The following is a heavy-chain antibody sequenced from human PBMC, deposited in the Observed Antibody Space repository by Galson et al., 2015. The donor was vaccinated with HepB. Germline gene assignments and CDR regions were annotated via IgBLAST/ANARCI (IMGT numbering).Heavy chain of an antibody. J-gene: IGHJ2*01. CDR2: IYSGGST. CDR3: AREAGQMATMHWYFDL. D-gene: IGHD5-24*01. Sequence: SLRLSCAASGFTVSSNYMSWVRQAPGKGLEWVSVIYSGGSTYYADSVKGRFTISRDNSKNTLYLQMNSLRAEDTAVYYCAREAGQMATMHWYFDLWGRGTLVTVSS. V-gene: IGHV3-66*01. CDR1: GFTVSSNY.